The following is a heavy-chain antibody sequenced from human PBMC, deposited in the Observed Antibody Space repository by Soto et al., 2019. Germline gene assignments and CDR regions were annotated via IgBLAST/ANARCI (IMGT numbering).Heavy chain of an antibody. J-gene: IGHJ4*02. V-gene: IGHV3-9*01. CDR3: AKVGSRVYGDFDY. CDR1: GFIFEDYG. CDR2: MRWNSDYI. D-gene: IGHD4-17*01. Sequence: EVQLVESGGGLVQPGTSLTLSCVASGFIFEDYGMHWVRQGPGKGLEWVSGMRWNSDYIDYADSVKGRFTISRDNAKKALYLQMNSLRPEDSAVYYCAKVGSRVYGDFDYWGQGTLVTVSS.